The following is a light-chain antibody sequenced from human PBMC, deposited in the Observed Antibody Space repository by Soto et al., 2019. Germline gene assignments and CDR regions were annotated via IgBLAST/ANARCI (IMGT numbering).Light chain of an antibody. V-gene: IGLV1-47*01. CDR3: AAWDDSLSGPL. J-gene: IGLJ2*01. CDR2: SND. CDR1: SSNIGTNY. Sequence: QSVLTQSPSASGTPGQRVTISCSGTSSNIGTNYVYWYQQLPGTAPKVLIYSNDKRPSGVPDRFSGSESGTSASLAISGLRSEDEADYYCAAWDDSLSGPLFGGGTKLTVL.